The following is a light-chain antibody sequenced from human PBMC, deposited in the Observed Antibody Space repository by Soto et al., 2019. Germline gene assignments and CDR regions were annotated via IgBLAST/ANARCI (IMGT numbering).Light chain of an antibody. CDR1: NIGSKS. J-gene: IGLJ2*01. V-gene: IGLV3-21*04. Sequence: SYVLTQPPSVSVAPGKTASITCGGNNIGSKSVHWYQQKSGQAPVLVIYNEVDRPSGIPERFSGSNYGSTATLTISRVEAGDEAAYYCHVWDSDRDHPVFGGGTKLTVL. CDR2: NEV. CDR3: HVWDSDRDHPV.